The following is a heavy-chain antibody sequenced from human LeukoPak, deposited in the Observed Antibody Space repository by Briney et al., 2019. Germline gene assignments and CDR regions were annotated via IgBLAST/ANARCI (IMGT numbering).Heavy chain of an antibody. CDR3: ARATVEREYNWFDP. CDR2: IIPVLNIT. D-gene: IGHD4-17*01. J-gene: IGHJ5*02. Sequence: SVKVSCKASGGTFSSSAITWVRQAPGQGLEWMGRIIPVLNITSYAQKFQGRVTITADKSTSTAYMELSSLRSEDTAVYYCARATVEREYNWFDPWGQGTLVTVSS. CDR1: GGTFSSSA. V-gene: IGHV1-69*04.